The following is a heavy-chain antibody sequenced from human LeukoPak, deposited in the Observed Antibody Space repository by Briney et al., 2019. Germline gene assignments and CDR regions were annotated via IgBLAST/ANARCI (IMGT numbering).Heavy chain of an antibody. CDR1: GFTFTSYG. V-gene: IGHV3-30*02. CDR3: AKDRLGGECCFDY. CDR2: IRYDGSDK. J-gene: IGHJ4*02. Sequence: GGSLRLACAASGFTFTSYGMHWVRQAPGKGLEWVAFIRYDGSDKYYADSVKGRFTISRDNSENTLYLQMNTLRAEDTAVYYCAKDRLGGECCFDYWGKGTLVTVSS. D-gene: IGHD2-21*01.